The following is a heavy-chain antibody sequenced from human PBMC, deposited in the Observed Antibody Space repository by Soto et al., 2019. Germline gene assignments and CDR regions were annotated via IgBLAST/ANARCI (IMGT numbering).Heavy chain of an antibody. V-gene: IGHV1-69*01. J-gene: IGHJ6*02. CDR1: GGTFSSYA. CDR2: IIPIFGTA. Sequence: QVQLVQSGAEVKKPGSSVKVSCKASGGTFSSYAISWVRQAPGQGLEWMGGIIPIFGTANYAQKFQGRVTITADEATSTAYMELSSLRSEDTAVYYCARVNSSSSEIYYYGMDVWGQGTTVTVSS. D-gene: IGHD6-6*01. CDR3: ARVNSSSSEIYYYGMDV.